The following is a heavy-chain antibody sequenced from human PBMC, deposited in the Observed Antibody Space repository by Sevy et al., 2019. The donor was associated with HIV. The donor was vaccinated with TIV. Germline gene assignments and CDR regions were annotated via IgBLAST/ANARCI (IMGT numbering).Heavy chain of an antibody. J-gene: IGHJ1*01. Sequence: ASVKVSCKASGYTFSNYIITWVRQAPGQGLEWMGRISTYKTNYAQKFQGRVTMTTDTSTSTVYMELRSLRSDDTAVYYCARAPSGSQGPGQYFQHWGQGTLVTVSS. CDR1: GYTFSNYI. D-gene: IGHD1-26*01. V-gene: IGHV1-18*01. CDR3: ARAPSGSQGPGQYFQH. CDR2: ISTYKT.